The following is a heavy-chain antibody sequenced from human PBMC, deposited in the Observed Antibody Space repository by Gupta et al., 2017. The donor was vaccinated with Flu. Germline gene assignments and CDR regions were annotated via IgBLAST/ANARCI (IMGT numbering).Heavy chain of an antibody. Sequence: QLQLQESGPGLVKPSETLSLTCDVSGYSISSGYFWGWIRQPPGKGLEWIGSIYHSGGTHYNPSLESRSNISVDTSKNQFSLRLTSVTAADTAVYYCARDQLGYYDSSGYFPPRAFDFWGPGTMVSVSS. CDR1: GYSISSGYF. D-gene: IGHD3-22*01. J-gene: IGHJ3*01. V-gene: IGHV4-38-2*02. CDR3: ARDQLGYYDSSGYFPPRAFDF. CDR2: IYHSGGT.